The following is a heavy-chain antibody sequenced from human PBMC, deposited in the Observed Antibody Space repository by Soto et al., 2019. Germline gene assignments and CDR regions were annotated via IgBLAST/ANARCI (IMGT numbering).Heavy chain of an antibody. CDR2: ISCDGSNK. D-gene: IGHD6-19*01. Sequence: GGSLRLSCAASGFTFSSYAMHWVRQAPGKGLEWVAVISCDGSNKYYADSVKGRFTISRDNSKNTLYLQMNSLRAEDTAVYYCARDRHSSGWDSNYYYYYGMDVWGQGTTVTVSS. CDR1: GFTFSSYA. J-gene: IGHJ6*02. V-gene: IGHV3-30-3*01. CDR3: ARDRHSSGWDSNYYYYYGMDV.